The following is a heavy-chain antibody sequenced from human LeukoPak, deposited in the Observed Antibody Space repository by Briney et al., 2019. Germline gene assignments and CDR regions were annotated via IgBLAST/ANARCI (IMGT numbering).Heavy chain of an antibody. CDR3: ARVTDSSSSSYFDY. J-gene: IGHJ4*02. CDR1: GFTFSSYA. D-gene: IGHD6-6*01. Sequence: PGGSLRLSCAASGFTFSSYAMHWVRQAPGKGLEWVAVISYDGSNKYYADSVKGRFTISRDNSKNTLYLQMNSLRAEDTAVYYCARVTDSSSSSYFDYWGQGTLVTVSS. V-gene: IGHV3-30*04. CDR2: ISYDGSNK.